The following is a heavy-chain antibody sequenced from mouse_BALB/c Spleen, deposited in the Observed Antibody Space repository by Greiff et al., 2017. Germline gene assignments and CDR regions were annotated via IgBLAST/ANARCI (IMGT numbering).Heavy chain of an antibody. J-gene: IGHJ2*01. Sequence: EVMLVESGGGLVKPGGSLKLSCAASGFTFSSFGMHWVRQAPEKGLEWVAYISSGSSTIYYADTVKGRFTISRDNPKNTLFLQMTSLRSEDTAMYYCARTYGSRFPDYWGQGTTLTVSS. D-gene: IGHD1-1*01. CDR2: ISSGSSTI. CDR3: ARTYGSRFPDY. CDR1: GFTFSSFG. V-gene: IGHV5-17*02.